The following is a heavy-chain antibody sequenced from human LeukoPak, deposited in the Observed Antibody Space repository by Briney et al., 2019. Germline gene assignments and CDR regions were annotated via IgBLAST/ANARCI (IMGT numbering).Heavy chain of an antibody. Sequence: GRTLSLSCAPSGFTLSSNFMSWVRQAPRKGLEWVSVIYIGGFAYYTDSVKGRFTVYRDNSKNTLYLQMNSLRAEDTAVYYCARYAREVYDSSGPLDYWGQGTLVTVSS. CDR3: ARYAREVYDSSGPLDY. J-gene: IGHJ4*02. V-gene: IGHV3-66*01. D-gene: IGHD3-22*01. CDR1: GFTLSSNF. CDR2: IYIGGFA.